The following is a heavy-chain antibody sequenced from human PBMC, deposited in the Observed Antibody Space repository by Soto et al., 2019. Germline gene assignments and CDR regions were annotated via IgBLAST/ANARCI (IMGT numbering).Heavy chain of an antibody. CDR1: GFTFTSSA. J-gene: IGHJ4*02. CDR3: AAIGVSGADH. D-gene: IGHD1-26*01. V-gene: IGHV1-58*01. Sequence: QMQLVQSGPEVKKPGTSVKVSCKASGFTFTSSAVQWVRQARGQRLEWIGWIVVGSGNTNYAQKFQERVTITGDMSTSTAYRELSSLRSYKPAVCYIAAIGVSGADHWGQGTLVTFSS. CDR2: IVVGSGNT.